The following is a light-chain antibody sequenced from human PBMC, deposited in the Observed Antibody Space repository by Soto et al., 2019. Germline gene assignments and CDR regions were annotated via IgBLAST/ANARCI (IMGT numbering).Light chain of an antibody. V-gene: IGLV2-14*03. CDR1: RSDVGGYMY. J-gene: IGLJ3*02. CDR3: SSFTTSSTLV. Sequence: QSALTQPASVSGSPGQSITISCTGTRSDVGGYMYVSWYQQHPGKAPKLMIYDVSNRPSGVSNRFSGSKFGNTASLTISGLQAEDEGDYYRSSFTTSSTLVFGGGTKLTVL. CDR2: DVS.